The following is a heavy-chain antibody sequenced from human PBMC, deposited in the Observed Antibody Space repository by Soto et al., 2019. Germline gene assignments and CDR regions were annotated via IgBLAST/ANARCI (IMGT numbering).Heavy chain of an antibody. J-gene: IGHJ6*02. V-gene: IGHV4-39*01. CDR3: ARHGVDYGDYASYYYYGMDV. CDR2: IYYSGSA. CDR1: GGSLISSTYY. Sequence: SETLSLTCPVAGGSLISSTYYWGWIRQPPGKGLEWIGMIYYSGSAYYNPSLKSRVTISIDTSKNQFSLRLSSVTAADTAVYYCARHGVDYGDYASYYYYGMDVWGRGTTVTVSS. D-gene: IGHD4-17*01.